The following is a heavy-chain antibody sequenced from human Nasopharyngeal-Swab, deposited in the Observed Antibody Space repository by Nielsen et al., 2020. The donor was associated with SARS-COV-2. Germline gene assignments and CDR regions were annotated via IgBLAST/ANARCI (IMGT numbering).Heavy chain of an antibody. J-gene: IGHJ4*02. V-gene: IGHV3-23*01. D-gene: IGHD2-2*01. CDR3: ARVEDPVVPAASHFDY. Sequence: GESLKISCAASGFTFSSYAMSWVRQAPGKGLEWVSAISGSGGSTYYADSVKGRFTIPRDNSKNTLYLQMNGLRAEDTAVYHCARVEDPVVPAASHFDYWGQGTLVTVSS. CDR1: GFTFSSYA. CDR2: ISGSGGST.